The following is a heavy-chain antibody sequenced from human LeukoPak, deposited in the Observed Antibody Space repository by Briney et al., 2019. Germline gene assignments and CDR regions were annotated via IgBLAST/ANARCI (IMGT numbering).Heavy chain of an antibody. CDR2: ISAYNGNT. J-gene: IGHJ4*02. D-gene: IGHD6-13*01. V-gene: IGHV1-18*01. CDR1: GGTFSSYA. Sequence: ASVKVSCKASGGTFSSYAISWARQAPGQGLEWMGWISAYNGNTNYAQKLQGRVTMTRDMSTSTVYMELSSLRSEDTAVYYCARDTPHRYSSSWLPRYYFDYWGQGTLVTVSS. CDR3: ARDTPHRYSSSWLPRYYFDY.